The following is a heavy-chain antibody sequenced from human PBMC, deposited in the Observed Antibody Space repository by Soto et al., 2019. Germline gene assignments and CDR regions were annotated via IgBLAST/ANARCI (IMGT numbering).Heavy chain of an antibody. Sequence: SVKVSCKASGYTFTGYYMHWVRQAPGQGLEWMGWINPNSGGTNYAQKFQGRVTMTRDTSISTAYMELSRLRSDDTAVYYCARGGEKVVIPASWFDPWGQGTLVTISS. CDR2: INPNSGGT. J-gene: IGHJ5*02. CDR1: GYTFTGYY. V-gene: IGHV1-2*02. CDR3: ARGGEKVVIPASWFDP. D-gene: IGHD3-22*01.